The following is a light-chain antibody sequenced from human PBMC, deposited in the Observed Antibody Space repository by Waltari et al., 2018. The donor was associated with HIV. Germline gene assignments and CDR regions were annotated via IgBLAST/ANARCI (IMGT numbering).Light chain of an antibody. CDR3: SSFANRDGFYVL. CDR1: NSDLGTYDY. Sequence: QSALTQPPSASRSPGQSVTLSCTGTNSDLGTYDYVSWYQHNPGKAPKLVISEVTKRPSGVSDRFSGSKSGNTAFLTVSGLQAEDEADYYCSSFANRDGFYVLFGGGTRLTVL. CDR2: EVT. J-gene: IGLJ2*01. V-gene: IGLV2-8*01.